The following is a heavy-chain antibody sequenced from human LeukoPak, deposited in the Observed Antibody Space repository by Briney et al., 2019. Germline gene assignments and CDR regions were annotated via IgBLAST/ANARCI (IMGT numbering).Heavy chain of an antibody. Sequence: GGSLRLSCAASGFTFSIYWMSWVRQAPGKGLEWVANIKQDGSEKYYVDSVKGRFTISRDNAKNSLYLQMNSLRAEDTAMYYCARDSAGNDYWGQGTLVTVSS. CDR1: GFTFSIYW. D-gene: IGHD6-13*01. CDR3: ARDSAGNDY. CDR2: IKQDGSEK. V-gene: IGHV3-7*01. J-gene: IGHJ4*02.